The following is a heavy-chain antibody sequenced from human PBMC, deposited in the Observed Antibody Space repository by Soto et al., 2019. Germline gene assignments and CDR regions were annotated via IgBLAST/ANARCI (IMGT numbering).Heavy chain of an antibody. Sequence: GSLRLSCAASGFTFSSYAMHWVRQAPGKGLEWVAVISYDGSNKYYADSVKGRFTISRDNSKNTLYLQMNSLRAEDTAVYYCARDNLYGDYVENYYYYYYGMDVWGQGTTVTVSS. V-gene: IGHV3-30-3*01. CDR3: ARDNLYGDYVENYYYYYYGMDV. J-gene: IGHJ6*02. CDR1: GFTFSSYA. CDR2: ISYDGSNK. D-gene: IGHD4-17*01.